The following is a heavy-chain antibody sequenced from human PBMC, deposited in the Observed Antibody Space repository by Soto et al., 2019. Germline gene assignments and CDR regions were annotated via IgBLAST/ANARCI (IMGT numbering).Heavy chain of an antibody. D-gene: IGHD2-8*02. CDR3: ARHGSEELGMYAGRNPYYFDY. Sequence: SETLSLTCTVSGGSISSYYWSWIRQPPGKGLEWIGYIYYSGSTNYNPSLKSRVTISVDTSKNQFSLKLSSVTAADTAVYYCARHGSEELGMYAGRNPYYFDYWGQGTLVTVSS. V-gene: IGHV4-59*08. J-gene: IGHJ4*02. CDR2: IYYSGST. CDR1: GGSISSYY.